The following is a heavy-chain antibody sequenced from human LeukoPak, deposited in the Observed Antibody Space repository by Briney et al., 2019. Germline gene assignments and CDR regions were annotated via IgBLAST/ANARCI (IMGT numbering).Heavy chain of an antibody. Sequence: GGSLRLSCAASGFTFSSYEMNWVRQAPGKGLEWVSYISSSGSTIYYADSVKGRFTISRDNAKNSLYLQMNSLRAEDTAVHYCARVRSSGWFDPWGQGTLVTVSS. CDR1: GFTFSSYE. D-gene: IGHD6-6*01. CDR3: ARVRSSGWFDP. CDR2: ISSSGSTI. J-gene: IGHJ5*02. V-gene: IGHV3-48*03.